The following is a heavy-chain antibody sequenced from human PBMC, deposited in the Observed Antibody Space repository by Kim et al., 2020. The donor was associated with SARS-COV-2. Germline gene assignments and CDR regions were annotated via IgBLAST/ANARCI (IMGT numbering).Heavy chain of an antibody. Sequence: VKGRFTISRDNAKNTLYLKMNRLRAEDTGVYYCARVPAGSSVAGNYGMDVWGQGTTVTVSS. CDR3: ARVPAGSSVAGNYGMDV. J-gene: IGHJ6*02. D-gene: IGHD6-19*01. V-gene: IGHV3-74*01.